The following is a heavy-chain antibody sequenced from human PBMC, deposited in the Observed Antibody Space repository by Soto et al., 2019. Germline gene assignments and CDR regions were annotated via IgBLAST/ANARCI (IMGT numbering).Heavy chain of an antibody. CDR1: GGSISSSSYY. D-gene: IGHD3-22*01. CDR3: AKQRRYYYDSSGYPDY. Sequence: SETLSLTCTVSGGSISSSSYYWGWIRQPPGKGLEWIGSIYYTGSTYYNPSLKSRVTISVDTSKNQFSLKLSSVTAADTAVYYCAKQRRYYYDSSGYPDYWGQGTLVTVSS. CDR2: IYYTGST. V-gene: IGHV4-39*01. J-gene: IGHJ4*02.